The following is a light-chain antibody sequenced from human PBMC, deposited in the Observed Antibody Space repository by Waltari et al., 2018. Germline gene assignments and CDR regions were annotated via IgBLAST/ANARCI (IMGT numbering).Light chain of an antibody. J-gene: IGKJ1*01. CDR1: QTVSSTY. V-gene: IGKV3-20*01. Sequence: EIVLTQFPGTLSLSPGEGATLSCRASQTVSSTYLARYQQKPGQAPRLLIDSTSTRATGIPDKFSGSGSGTDFTLTISRLEPEDFAVYYCQLDDGSRTFGQGTKVEIK. CDR2: STS. CDR3: QLDDGSRT.